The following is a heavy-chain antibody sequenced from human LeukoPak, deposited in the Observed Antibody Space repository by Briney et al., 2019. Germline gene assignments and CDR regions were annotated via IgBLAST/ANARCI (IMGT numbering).Heavy chain of an antibody. CDR3: ARPAREGSGYSWFDP. CDR1: GYTFNGYY. CDR2: INPNSGGT. J-gene: IGHJ5*02. D-gene: IGHD3-3*01. Sequence: ASVKVSCKASGYTFNGYYMHWVRQAPGQGLEWMGWINPNSGGTNYAQEFQGRVTMTRDTSISTAYMELSSLRSDDTAVYYCARPAREGSGYSWFDPWGQGTLVTVSS. V-gene: IGHV1-2*02.